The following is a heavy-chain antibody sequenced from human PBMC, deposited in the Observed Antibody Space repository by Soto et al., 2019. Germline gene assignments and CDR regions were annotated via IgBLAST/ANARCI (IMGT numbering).Heavy chain of an antibody. CDR1: GLTFRAFS. V-gene: IGHV3-23*01. D-gene: IGHD5-12*01. CDR2: ISGSGGSI. Sequence: EVQLLESGGGLVQPGGSLRLSCAASGLTFRAFSMSWVRQPPGKGLEWVSGISGSGGSIYYADSVKGRFTISRDSSSNTLYLQMSSLRAEDTAVYYCAKSRGDSWYLYYYDYWAQGTLVTVSS. CDR3: AKSRGDSWYLYYYDY. J-gene: IGHJ4*02.